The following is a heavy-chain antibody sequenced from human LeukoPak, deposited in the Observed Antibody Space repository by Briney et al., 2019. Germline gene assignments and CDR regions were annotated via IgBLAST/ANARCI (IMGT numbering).Heavy chain of an antibody. V-gene: IGHV3-48*04. Sequence: GGSLRLSCAASGFTFSSYGMHWVRQAPGKGLEWVSYISSSGSTIYYADSVKGRFTISRDNAKNSLYLQMNSLRAEDTAVYYCARARTYCSGGSCYPLGDFQHWGQGTLVTVSS. CDR2: ISSSGSTI. D-gene: IGHD2-15*01. J-gene: IGHJ1*01. CDR3: ARARTYCSGGSCYPLGDFQH. CDR1: GFTFSSYG.